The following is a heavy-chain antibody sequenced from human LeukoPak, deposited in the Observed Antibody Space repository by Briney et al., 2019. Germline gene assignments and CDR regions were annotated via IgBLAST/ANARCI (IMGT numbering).Heavy chain of an antibody. V-gene: IGHV4-34*01. CDR1: GGSFSGYY. J-gene: IGHJ4*02. D-gene: IGHD3-9*01. Sequence: SETLSPTCAVYGGSFSGYYWSWIRQPPGKGLEWIGEINHSGSTNYNPSLKSRVTISVDTSKNQFSLKLSSVTAADTAVYYCARGFDYRRKRFDYWGQGTLVTVSS. CDR2: INHSGST. CDR3: ARGFDYRRKRFDY.